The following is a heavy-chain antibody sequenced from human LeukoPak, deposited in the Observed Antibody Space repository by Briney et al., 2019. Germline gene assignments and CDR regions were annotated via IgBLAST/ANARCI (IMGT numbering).Heavy chain of an antibody. D-gene: IGHD6-6*01. J-gene: IGHJ4*02. Sequence: PGGSLRLSCAASGFTFSNAWMSWVRQAPGKGLEWVGRIKSKTDGGTTDYAAPVKGRFTISRDDSKNTLYLQMNSLKTEVTAVYYCTTVGNESIAARGPDYWGQGTLVTVSS. V-gene: IGHV3-15*01. CDR2: IKSKTDGGTT. CDR1: GFTFSNAW. CDR3: TTVGNESIAARGPDY.